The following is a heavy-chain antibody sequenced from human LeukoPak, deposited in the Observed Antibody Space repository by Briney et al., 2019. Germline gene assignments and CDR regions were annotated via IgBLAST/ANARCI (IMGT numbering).Heavy chain of an antibody. CDR1: GFTFSSYA. D-gene: IGHD3-22*01. CDR3: AKDRSSITMIVVVIPGPFDY. Sequence: PGGSLRLSCAASGFTFSSYAMSWVRQAPGKGLEWVSAIRGSGGSTYYADSVKGRFTISRDNSKNTLYLQMNSLRAEDTAVYYCAKDRSSITMIVVVIPGPFDYWGQGTLVTVSS. CDR2: IRGSGGST. V-gene: IGHV3-23*01. J-gene: IGHJ4*02.